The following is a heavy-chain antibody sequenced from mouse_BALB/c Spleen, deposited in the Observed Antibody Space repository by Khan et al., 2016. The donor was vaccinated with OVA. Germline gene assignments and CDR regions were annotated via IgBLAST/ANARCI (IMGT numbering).Heavy chain of an antibody. J-gene: IGHJ4*01. V-gene: IGHV1S41*01. CDR2: IGPGSGST. CDR1: GYTFTSYW. Sequence: DLVKPGASVKLSCKASGYTFTSYWINWIKQRPGQGLEWIGRIGPGSGSTSYNEMFTGKATLTVDTTSSTAYIQLSSLSSEDSAVYFCGRSNSYGSSLYAMDYWGQGTSVTVSS. D-gene: IGHD1-1*01. CDR3: GRSNSYGSSLYAMDY.